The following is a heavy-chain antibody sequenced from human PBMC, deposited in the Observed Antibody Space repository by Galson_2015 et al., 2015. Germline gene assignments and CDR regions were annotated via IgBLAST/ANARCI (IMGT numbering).Heavy chain of an antibody. CDR3: ARGVASAPGLDY. V-gene: IGHV3-7*01. CDR1: GFTFSSYW. CDR2: INEDGSDK. Sequence: SLRLSCAASGFTFSSYWMNWVRQAPGKGLEWVANINEDGSDKSYVASVKGRFTISRDNAKNSLYLQMDSLRVEDTAVYYCARGVASAPGLDYWGQGTLGTVSS. J-gene: IGHJ4*02. D-gene: IGHD2-15*01.